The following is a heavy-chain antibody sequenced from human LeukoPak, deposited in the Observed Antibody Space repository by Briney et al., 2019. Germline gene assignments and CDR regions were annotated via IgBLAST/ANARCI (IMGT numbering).Heavy chain of an antibody. CDR2: IEYNDTGG. CDR3: TRNSGWYGIS. D-gene: IGHD6-19*01. CDR1: GFTLSSYE. V-gene: IGHV3-23*01. Sequence: GGSLRLSCKVSGFTLSSYEMSWFRQAPGKGLEWVSSIEYNDTGGHYADSVQGRFTISKDNPKNTLYLQLNSLRAEDTAIYYCTRNSGWYGISWGQGTLVTVSS. J-gene: IGHJ4*02.